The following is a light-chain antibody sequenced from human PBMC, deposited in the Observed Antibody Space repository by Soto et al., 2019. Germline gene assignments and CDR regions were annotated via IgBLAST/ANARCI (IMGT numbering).Light chain of an antibody. CDR1: QSLLHSNGYNY. J-gene: IGKJ2*01. Sequence: DIVMTQSPLSLPVTPGEPASISCRSSQSLLHSNGYNYLDWYLQKTGQSPQLLIYLGSNRASGVPDRVSGSGSGTDFTLKISRVEAEDVGVYYCMQALQTPPMYTFGQGTKLEIK. CDR3: MQALQTPPMYT. CDR2: LGS. V-gene: IGKV2-28*01.